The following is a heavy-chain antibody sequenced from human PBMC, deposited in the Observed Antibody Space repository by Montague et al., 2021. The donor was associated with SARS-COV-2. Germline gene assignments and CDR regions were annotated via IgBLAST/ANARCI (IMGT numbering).Heavy chain of an antibody. J-gene: IGHJ4*02. V-gene: IGHV6-1*01. Sequence: CAISGDSVSRNNPAWNWIRQSPSRGLEWLGRTYYGSSWNTDYAVSVKSRITISPDTSKNQFSLKLSSVTAADTAVYYCARRVVGGWYATTPENDYWGQGTLVTVSS. CDR1: GDSVSRNNPA. CDR2: TYYGSSWNT. D-gene: IGHD6-19*01. CDR3: ARRVVGGWYATTPENDY.